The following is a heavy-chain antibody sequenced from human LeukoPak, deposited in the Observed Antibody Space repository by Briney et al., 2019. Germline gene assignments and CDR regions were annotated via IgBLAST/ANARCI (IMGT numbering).Heavy chain of an antibody. CDR3: ASMVQGVTLDP. CDR2: IYHSGST. Sequence: PSETLSLTCAVSGGSISSGGYSWSWIRQPPGKGLEWIGYIYHSGSTYYNPSLKSRVTISVDRSKNQFSLKLSSVTAADTAVYYCASMVQGVTLDPWGQGTLVTVSS. D-gene: IGHD3-10*01. CDR1: GGSISSGGYS. V-gene: IGHV4-30-2*01. J-gene: IGHJ5*02.